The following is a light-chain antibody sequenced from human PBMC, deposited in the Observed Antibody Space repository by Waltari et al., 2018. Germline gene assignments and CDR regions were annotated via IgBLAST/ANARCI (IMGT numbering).Light chain of an antibody. CDR1: SSNIGKHY. CDR2: ENN. CDR3: GTWDSSLNVVL. V-gene: IGLV1-51*02. Sequence: QSVLTQPPSVSAAPGQKVTISCSGSSSNIGKHYVPWYQQLPGTAPKLISENNMRPSGIPDRFSGSKSGTSATLDITGLQTGDEADYYCGTWDSSLNVVLFGGGTKLTVL. J-gene: IGLJ2*01.